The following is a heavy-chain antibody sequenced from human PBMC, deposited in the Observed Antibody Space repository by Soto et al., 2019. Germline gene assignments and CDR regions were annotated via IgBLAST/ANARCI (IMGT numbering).Heavy chain of an antibody. J-gene: IGHJ3*02. V-gene: IGHV4-59*12. CDR1: GGSISSYY. CDR2: IYYSGST. Sequence: PSETLSLTCTVSGGSISSYYWSWIRQPPGKGLEWIGYIYYSGSTNYNPSLKSRVTISVDTSKNQFSLKLSSVTAADTAVYYCTSGEEESWDDSSVGAFDIWGQGTMVTVSS. D-gene: IGHD3-10*01. CDR3: TSGEEESWDDSSVGAFDI.